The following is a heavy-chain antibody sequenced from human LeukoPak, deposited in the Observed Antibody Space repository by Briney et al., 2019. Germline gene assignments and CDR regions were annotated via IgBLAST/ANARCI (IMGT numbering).Heavy chain of an antibody. D-gene: IGHD5-24*01. Sequence: ASVKVSCKASGGTFSSYAISWVRQAPGQGLEWMGRTIPILGIANYAQKFQGRVTITADKSTSTAYMELSSLRSEDTAVYYCARSERSLIRYGMDVWGQGTTVTVSS. J-gene: IGHJ6*02. CDR3: ARSERSLIRYGMDV. CDR2: TIPILGIA. V-gene: IGHV1-69*04. CDR1: GGTFSSYA.